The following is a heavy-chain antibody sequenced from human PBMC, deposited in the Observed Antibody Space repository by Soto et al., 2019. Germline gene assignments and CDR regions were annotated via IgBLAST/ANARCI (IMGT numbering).Heavy chain of an antibody. CDR3: TTGQGGPPILTGYQI. J-gene: IGHJ4*02. V-gene: IGHV3-15*01. CDR1: GFTFSGAW. CDR2: IKSKTDCGTI. Sequence: PGGSLRLSCTASGFTFSGAWMSWVRQAPGQGLEWVGRIKSKTDCGTIDYAAPVKGRFTISRDYSKNTLYLQMNSLKTEDTAVYYCTTGQGGPPILTGYQIWGQGT. D-gene: IGHD3-9*01.